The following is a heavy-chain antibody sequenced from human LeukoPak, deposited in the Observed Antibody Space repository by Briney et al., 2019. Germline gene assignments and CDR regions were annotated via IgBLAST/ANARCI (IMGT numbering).Heavy chain of an antibody. CDR3: ARRERGVVPAAIDY. D-gene: IGHD2-2*01. CDR2: IYYSGST. J-gene: IGHJ4*02. V-gene: IGHV4-59*01. CDR1: GGSISSYY. Sequence: SETLSLTCTVSGGSISSYYWSWIRQPPGKGLEWIGYIYYSGSTNYNPSLKSRVTISVDTSKNQFSLKLSSVTAADTAVYYCARRERGVVPAAIDYWGQGTLVTVSS.